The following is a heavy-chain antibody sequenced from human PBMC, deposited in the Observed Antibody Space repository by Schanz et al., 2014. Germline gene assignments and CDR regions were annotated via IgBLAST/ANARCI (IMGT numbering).Heavy chain of an antibody. V-gene: IGHV3-11*05. CDR3: AREQIMAAAGLVDY. J-gene: IGHJ4*01. CDR2: ISGTTTYT. CDR1: GFTFSSYA. D-gene: IGHD6-13*01. Sequence: VQLVESGGGVVQPGRSLRLSCAASGFTFSSYAMSWVRQAPGKGLEWVSYISGTTTYTNYADSVKGRFTISRDNAKNSLYLQMNSLRAEDTAVYYCAREQIMAAAGLVDYWGHGTLVTVSS.